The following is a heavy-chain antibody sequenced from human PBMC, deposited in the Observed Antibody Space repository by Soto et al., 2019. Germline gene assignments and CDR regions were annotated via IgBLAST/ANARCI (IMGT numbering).Heavy chain of an antibody. CDR1: GGSISSYY. CDR3: ARRRRAVAYDY. Sequence: SETLSLTCTVSGGSISSYYWSWIRQPPGKGLELVGYIYYSGSTNYNPSLKSRVTILVDTSKNQFSLKLSSVTAADTAMYYCARRRRAVAYDYWGQGTLVTV. J-gene: IGHJ4*02. V-gene: IGHV4-59*08. CDR2: IYYSGST. D-gene: IGHD6-19*01.